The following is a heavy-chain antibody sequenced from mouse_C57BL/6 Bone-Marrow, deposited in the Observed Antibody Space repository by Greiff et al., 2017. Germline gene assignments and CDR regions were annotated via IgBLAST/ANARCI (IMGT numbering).Heavy chain of an antibody. CDR3: ARGYYGSKGDYAMDY. D-gene: IGHD1-1*01. CDR2: INYDGSST. V-gene: IGHV5-16*01. J-gene: IGHJ4*01. CDR1: GFTFSDYY. Sequence: EVKLMESEGGLVQPGSSMKLSCTASGFTFSDYYMAWVRQVPEKGLEWVANINYDGSSTYYLDSLKSRFIISRDNAKNILYLQMSSLKSEDTATYYCARGYYGSKGDYAMDYWGQGTSVTVSS.